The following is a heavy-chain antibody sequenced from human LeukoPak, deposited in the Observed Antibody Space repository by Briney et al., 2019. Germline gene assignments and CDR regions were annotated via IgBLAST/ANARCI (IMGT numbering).Heavy chain of an antibody. CDR3: ARDRDTISAATGAVGFDP. CDR2: MYYSGSS. Sequence: KPSETLSLTCTVSGGSISSHYWSWIRQPPGKGLEWIGYMYYSGSSNYNPSLNSRATMSAGTSKNQFSLKLRSVTAADTAVYYCARDRDTISAATGAVGFDPWGQGTLVIVSS. D-gene: IGHD6-13*01. V-gene: IGHV4-59*11. CDR1: GGSISSHY. J-gene: IGHJ5*02.